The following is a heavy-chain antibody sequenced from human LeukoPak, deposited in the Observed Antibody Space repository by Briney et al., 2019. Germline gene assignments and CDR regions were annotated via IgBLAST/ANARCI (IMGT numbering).Heavy chain of an antibody. Sequence: GGSLRLSCAASGFTFSSYAMNWVRQAPGKGLEWVANIKQDGSEKNYVDSVKGRFTISRDNAKNSLYLQMNSLRVEDTAIYYCTRFTRSASYEVYWGQGTLVTVSS. D-gene: IGHD3-10*01. V-gene: IGHV3-7*01. J-gene: IGHJ4*02. CDR1: GFTFSSYA. CDR2: IKQDGSEK. CDR3: TRFTRSASYEVY.